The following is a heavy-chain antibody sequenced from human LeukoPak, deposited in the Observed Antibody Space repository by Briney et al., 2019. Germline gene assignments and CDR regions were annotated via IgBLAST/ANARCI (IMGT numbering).Heavy chain of an antibody. V-gene: IGHV1-46*01. CDR2: INPSGGST. CDR3: ARDYGSSSGSLSGLYYYYMDV. Sequence: GVSVKVSCKASGYTFTSYYMHWVRQAPGQGLEWMGIINPSGGSTSYAQKFQGRVTMTRDTSTSTVYMELSSLRSEDTAVYYCARDYGSSSGSLSGLYYYYMDVWGKGTTVTISS. J-gene: IGHJ6*03. CDR1: GYTFTSYY. D-gene: IGHD3-22*01.